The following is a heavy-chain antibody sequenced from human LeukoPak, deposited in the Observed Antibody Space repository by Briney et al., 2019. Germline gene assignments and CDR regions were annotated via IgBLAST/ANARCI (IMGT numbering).Heavy chain of an antibody. CDR2: INHSGST. D-gene: IGHD5-12*01. Sequence: SETLSLTCAVYGGSFRGYYWSWIRQPPGKGLEWIGEINHSGSTNYNPSLKSRVTISVDTSKNQFSLKLSSVTAADTAVYYCARGGSVVATIFPFDYWGQGTLVTVSS. CDR1: GGSFRGYY. V-gene: IGHV4-34*01. J-gene: IGHJ4*02. CDR3: ARGGSVVATIFPFDY.